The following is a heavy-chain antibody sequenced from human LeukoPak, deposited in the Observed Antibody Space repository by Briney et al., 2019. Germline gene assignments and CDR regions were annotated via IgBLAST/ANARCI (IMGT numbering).Heavy chain of an antibody. V-gene: IGHV3-23*01. CDR3: AKDFSTSCCWFDP. CDR1: GFTFSSYG. Sequence: AGGSLRLSCAASGFTFSSYGMHWVRQAPGKGLEWVSAISGSGGSTYYADSVKGRFTISRDNSKNTLYLQMNSLRAEDTAVYYCAKDFSTSCCWFDPWGQGTLVTVSS. D-gene: IGHD2-2*01. J-gene: IGHJ5*02. CDR2: ISGSGGST.